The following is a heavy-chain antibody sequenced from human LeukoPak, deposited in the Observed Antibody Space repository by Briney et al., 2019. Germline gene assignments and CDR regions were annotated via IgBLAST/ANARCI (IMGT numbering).Heavy chain of an antibody. CDR2: MSGSGGGT. CDR3: AKDQKGARGYYEVDY. J-gene: IGHJ4*02. D-gene: IGHD1-26*01. V-gene: IGHV3-23*01. Sequence: PVATLRLSCAASGFTFSSYAISWVRQAPGKGLEWFSTMSGSGGGTYYAASVKGRLTISRDNSKNTLYLQMNSLRAEDTAVYYCAKDQKGARGYYEVDYWGQGTLVTVSS. CDR1: GFTFSSYA.